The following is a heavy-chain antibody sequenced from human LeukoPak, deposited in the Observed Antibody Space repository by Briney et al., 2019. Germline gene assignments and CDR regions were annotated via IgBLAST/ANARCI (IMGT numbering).Heavy chain of an antibody. CDR2: INTNTGNP. V-gene: IGHV7-4-1*02. D-gene: IGHD3-10*01. Sequence: ASVKVSCKASGGTFSSYAISWVRQAPGQGLEWMGWINTNTGNPTYAQGFTGRFVFSLDTSVSTAYLQISSLKAEDTAVYYCARRATVRGVNWFDPWGQGTLVTVSS. CDR1: GGTFSSYA. J-gene: IGHJ5*02. CDR3: ARRATVRGVNWFDP.